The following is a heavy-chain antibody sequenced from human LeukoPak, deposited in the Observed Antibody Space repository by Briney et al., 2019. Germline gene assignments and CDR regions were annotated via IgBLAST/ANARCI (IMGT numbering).Heavy chain of an antibody. CDR3: ARETGIGYCSSTSCPRGYNWFDP. CDR1: GGSISDYH. D-gene: IGHD2-2*01. V-gene: IGHV4-59*01. CDR2: IYYSGST. Sequence: SETLSLTCTVSGGSISDYHWSWIRQPPGKGLEWIGYIYYSGSTNYNPSLKSRVTISVDTSKNQFSLKLSSVTAADTAVYYCARETGIGYCSSTSCPRGYNWFDPWGQGTLVTVSS. J-gene: IGHJ5*02.